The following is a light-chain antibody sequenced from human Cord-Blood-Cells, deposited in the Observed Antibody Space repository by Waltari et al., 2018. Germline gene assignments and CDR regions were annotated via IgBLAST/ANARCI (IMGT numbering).Light chain of an antibody. CDR1: QSVLSSSNNKNY. V-gene: IGKV4-1*01. J-gene: IGKJ1*01. CDR3: QQYYSTPRT. Sequence: DIVMTQSPDSLAVFLGQRATIHCKSSQSVLSSSNNKNYLAWYQQKPGQPPKLLIYWASTRESGVPDRFSGSGSGTDFTLTISSLQAEDVAVYYCQQYYSTPRTFGQGTKVEIK. CDR2: WAS.